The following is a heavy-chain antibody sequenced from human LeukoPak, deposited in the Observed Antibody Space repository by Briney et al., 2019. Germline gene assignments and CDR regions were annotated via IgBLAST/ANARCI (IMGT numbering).Heavy chain of an antibody. CDR2: ISGSGGST. V-gene: IGHV3-23*01. Sequence: TGVSLRLSCAASALTFSSYAMSWLRQAPGKGLEWVSAISGSGGSTYYADYVKGRFTISRDNSKNTLYLQMNSLRAEDTAVYYCAKTPYYYDSSGYLYYWGQGTLVTVSS. CDR1: ALTFSSYA. J-gene: IGHJ4*02. D-gene: IGHD3-22*01. CDR3: AKTPYYYDSSGYLYY.